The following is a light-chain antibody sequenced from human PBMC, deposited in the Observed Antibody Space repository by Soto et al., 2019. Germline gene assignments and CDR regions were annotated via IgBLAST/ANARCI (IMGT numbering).Light chain of an antibody. V-gene: IGKV3-15*01. CDR3: QQYNNWPLS. J-gene: IGKJ3*01. CDR1: QSVSNN. CDR2: GAS. Sequence: EIVMTQSPATLSVSPGERVTLSCRASQSVSNNLAWYQQKPGQAPRLLIYGASTRATNIPARFSGSGSGTEFTLTISSLQSEDLATYYCQQYNNWPLSFGPGTKVDVK.